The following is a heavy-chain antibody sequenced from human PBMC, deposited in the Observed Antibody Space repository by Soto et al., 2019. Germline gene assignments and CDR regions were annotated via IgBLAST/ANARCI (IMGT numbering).Heavy chain of an antibody. J-gene: IGHJ3*02. V-gene: IGHV3-30*18. D-gene: IGHD4-17*01. CDR2: ISYDGSNK. CDR3: AKSYYGDDAFDI. Sequence: GGSLRLSCAASGFTFSSYGMHWVRQAPGKGLEWVALISYDGSNKYYADSVKGRFTISRDNSKNTLYLQMNSLRAEDTAVYYCAKSYYGDDAFDIWGQGTMVTVSS. CDR1: GFTFSSYG.